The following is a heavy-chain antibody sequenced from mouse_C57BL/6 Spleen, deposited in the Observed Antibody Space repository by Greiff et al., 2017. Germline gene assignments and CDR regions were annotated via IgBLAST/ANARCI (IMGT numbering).Heavy chain of an antibody. Sequence: EVQVVESGGGLVKPGGSLKLSCAASGFTFSSYAMSWVRQTPEKRLEWVATISDGGCYTYYPDNVKGRFTISRDNAKNNLYLQMSHLKSEDTAMYYCARGGDGYLAWFAYWGQGTLVTVSA. CDR3: ARGGDGYLAWFAY. D-gene: IGHD2-3*01. CDR2: ISDGGCYT. V-gene: IGHV5-4*01. J-gene: IGHJ3*01. CDR1: GFTFSSYA.